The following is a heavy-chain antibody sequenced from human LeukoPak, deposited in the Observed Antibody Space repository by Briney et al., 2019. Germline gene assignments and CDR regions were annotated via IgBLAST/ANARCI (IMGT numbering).Heavy chain of an antibody. D-gene: IGHD6-6*01. V-gene: IGHV3-72*01. J-gene: IGHJ4*02. Sequence: GGSLRLPCAASGFTFSDHYMDWVRQAPGKGLEWVGRTRNKANSYTTEYAASVKGRFTISRDDSKNSLYLQMNSLKTEDTAVYYCARVYSSSWSGSYFDYWGQGTLVTVSS. CDR2: TRNKANSYTT. CDR1: GFTFSDHY. CDR3: ARVYSSSWSGSYFDY.